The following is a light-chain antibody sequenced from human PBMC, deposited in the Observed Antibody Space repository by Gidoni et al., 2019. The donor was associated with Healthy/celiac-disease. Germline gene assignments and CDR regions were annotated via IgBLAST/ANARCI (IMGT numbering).Light chain of an antibody. CDR2: QDS. CDR3: QAWDSSIDVV. J-gene: IGLJ2*01. V-gene: IGLV3-1*01. Sequence: SYELTQPPSVSVSPGQTASITCSGDTLGDKYACWYQQKPGQSPVLVIYQDSKRPSGIPERFSGSNSGNTATLTISGTQTMDEADYYCQAWDSSIDVVFGGGTKLTVL. CDR1: TLGDKY.